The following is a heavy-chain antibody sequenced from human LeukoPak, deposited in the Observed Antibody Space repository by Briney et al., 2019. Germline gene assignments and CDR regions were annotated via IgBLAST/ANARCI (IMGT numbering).Heavy chain of an antibody. CDR2: MYNSWRD. D-gene: IGHD6-6*01. J-gene: IGHJ6*03. CDR1: GGSISSSSYY. Sequence: PSETLSLTCTVSGGSISSSSYYWGWNRQPPGKGLEWIGTMYNSWRDYYNPSLKSRVTISVDTSKNQFSLKLSSVTAADTAVYYCASSSIAARPAHYYYYMDVWGKGTTVTVSS. CDR3: ASSSIAARPAHYYYYMDV. V-gene: IGHV4-39*07.